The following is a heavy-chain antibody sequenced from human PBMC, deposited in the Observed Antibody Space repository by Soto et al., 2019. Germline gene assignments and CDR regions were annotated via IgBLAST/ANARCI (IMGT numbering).Heavy chain of an antibody. V-gene: IGHV1-18*01. J-gene: IGHJ4*02. CDR1: GYTFTSYG. D-gene: IGHD3-10*01. CDR3: ARDQAPMVRGVIITTPLY. Sequence: ASVKVSCKASGYTFTSYGISWVRQAPGQGXEWMGWISAYNGNTNYAQKLQGRVTMTTDTSTSTAYMELRSLRSDDTAVYYCARDQAPMVRGVIITTPLYWGQGTLVTVSS. CDR2: ISAYNGNT.